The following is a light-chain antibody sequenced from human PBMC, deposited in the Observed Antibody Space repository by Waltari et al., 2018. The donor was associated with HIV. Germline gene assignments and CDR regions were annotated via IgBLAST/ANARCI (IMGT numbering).Light chain of an antibody. CDR2: QDT. CDR3: QTWDSGTIV. J-gene: IGLJ3*02. CDR1: NLGHKY. V-gene: IGLV3-1*01. Sequence: SYDLTQPPSVSVSSGQTATVTCSVVNLGHKYVSWYQQRSGQSPVLVIYQDTKRPPGIPERFFGSTSENTATLTINETQPLDEAHYSCQTWDSGTIVFGGGTSLTVL.